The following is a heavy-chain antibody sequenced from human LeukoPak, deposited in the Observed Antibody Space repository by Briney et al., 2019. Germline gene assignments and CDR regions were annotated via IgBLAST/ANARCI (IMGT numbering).Heavy chain of an antibody. D-gene: IGHD6-19*01. J-gene: IGHJ6*02. Sequence: PSETLSLTCTVSGGSISSYYWSRIRQPPGKGLEWIGYIYYSGSTNYNPSLKSRDTISVDTSKNQFSLKLSSVTAADTAVYYCARVGAVADYYYYYGMDVWGQGTTVTVSS. CDR2: IYYSGST. CDR3: ARVGAVADYYYYYGMDV. V-gene: IGHV4-59*01. CDR1: GGSISSYY.